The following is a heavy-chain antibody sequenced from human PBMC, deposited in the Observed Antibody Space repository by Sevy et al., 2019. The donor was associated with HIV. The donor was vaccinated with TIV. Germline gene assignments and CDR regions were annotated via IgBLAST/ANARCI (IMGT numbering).Heavy chain of an antibody. CDR2: IWYDGTIK. CDR1: GFTFSSYV. V-gene: IGHV3-33*08. Sequence: GGSLRLSYAASGFTFSSYVMHWVRQAPGKGLEWVALIWYDGTIKYYADSVKGRFTISRGNSKDTLFLQMNSLTPEDTAVYYCARGGGYCGGDCYSIDYWGQGALVTVSS. CDR3: ARGGGYCGGDCYSIDY. J-gene: IGHJ4*02. D-gene: IGHD2-21*02.